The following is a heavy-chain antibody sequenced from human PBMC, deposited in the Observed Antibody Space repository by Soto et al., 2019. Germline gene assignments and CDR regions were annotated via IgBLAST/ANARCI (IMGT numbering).Heavy chain of an antibody. CDR2: IYYSGST. Sequence: SETLSLTCVVSGGSLSSYYWSWIRQPPGKGLEWIGYIYYSGSTKYSPSLKSRVTMSVDTSKNHFSLKLISVTTADTAVYFCAREGNLGRWIQPLDSWGQGTLVTVS. D-gene: IGHD2-2*03. V-gene: IGHV4-59*01. CDR1: GGSLSSYY. CDR3: AREGNLGRWIQPLDS. J-gene: IGHJ5*01.